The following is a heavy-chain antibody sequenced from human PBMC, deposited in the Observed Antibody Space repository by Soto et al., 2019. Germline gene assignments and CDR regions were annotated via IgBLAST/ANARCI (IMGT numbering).Heavy chain of an antibody. CDR1: GFTFRNYN. Sequence: EVQLVESGGGLVKAGGSLRRFCTASGFTFRNYNMNWVRQAPGKGLEWVSSISTGGAYMFYADSVKGRFTISRDNAQNSLLLQIDSPRAEDTAVYYCARDIASPGGDYFDSWGQGTLVTVSS. J-gene: IGHJ4*02. CDR3: ARDIASPGGDYFDS. D-gene: IGHD2-21*01. V-gene: IGHV3-21*06. CDR2: ISTGGAYM.